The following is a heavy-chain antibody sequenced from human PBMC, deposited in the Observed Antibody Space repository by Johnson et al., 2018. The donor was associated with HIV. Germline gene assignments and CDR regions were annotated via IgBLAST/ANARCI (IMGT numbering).Heavy chain of an antibody. Sequence: QMQLVESGEGLVKPGGSLRLSCAASGFTFSDYYMSWIRQAPGKGLEWVSYISESGTTIYYADSVKGRFTISRDNAKNSLYLQMNSLRAEDTAVYFCAKDVGAMGGAFDIWGQGTMVTVSS. J-gene: IGHJ3*02. CDR1: GFTFSDYY. CDR3: AKDVGAMGGAFDI. V-gene: IGHV3-11*04. D-gene: IGHD1-26*01. CDR2: ISESGTTI.